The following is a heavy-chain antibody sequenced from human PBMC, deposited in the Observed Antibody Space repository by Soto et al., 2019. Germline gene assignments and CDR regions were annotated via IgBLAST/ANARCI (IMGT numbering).Heavy chain of an antibody. CDR3: ARAWGYCSSRSCYSDY. CDR2: ISSSSNNI. CDR1: GFTFSSYG. D-gene: IGHD2-15*01. V-gene: IGHV3-21*01. Sequence: GGSLRLSCAASGFTFSSYGMHWVRQAPGKGLEWVSSISSSSNNIYYADSVKGRFTISRDNAKNSLYLQMDSLRAEDTAVYYCARAWGYCSSRSCYSDYWGQGTLVTVSS. J-gene: IGHJ4*02.